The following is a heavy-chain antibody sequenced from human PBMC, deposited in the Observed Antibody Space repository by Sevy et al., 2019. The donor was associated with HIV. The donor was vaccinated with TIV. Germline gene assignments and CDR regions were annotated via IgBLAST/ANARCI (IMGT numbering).Heavy chain of an antibody. J-gene: IGHJ4*02. CDR2: VSYTATT. D-gene: IGHD4-17*01. CDR1: GDSISRRNYY. V-gene: IGHV4-39*01. CDR3: ARGMTTVTSPYYFDY. Sequence: SETLSLTCTVSGDSISRRNYYWAWIRQPPGKGLEWIGSVSYTATTFYNPSLRTRVAISVDMSKTQFSLNLNSVTAADTATYYCARGMTTVTSPYYFDYWGQGTLVTVSS.